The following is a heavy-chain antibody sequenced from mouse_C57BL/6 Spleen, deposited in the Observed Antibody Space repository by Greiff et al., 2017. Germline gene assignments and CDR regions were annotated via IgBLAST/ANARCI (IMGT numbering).Heavy chain of an antibody. CDR2: IYPSDSET. J-gene: IGHJ2*01. D-gene: IGHD4-1*01. CDR3: ARGNWDDY. Sequence: QVQLQQPGAELVRPGSSVKLSCKASGYTFTSYWMDWVKQRPGQGLEWIGNIYPSDSETHYNQKFKDKATLTVDKSSSTAYMQLSSLTSEDSAVYYCARGNWDDYWRQGTTLTVSS. V-gene: IGHV1-61*01. CDR1: GYTFTSYW.